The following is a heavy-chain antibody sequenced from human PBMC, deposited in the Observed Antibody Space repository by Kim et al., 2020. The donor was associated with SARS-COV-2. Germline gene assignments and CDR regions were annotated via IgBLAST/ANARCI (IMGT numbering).Heavy chain of an antibody. CDR3: TASIVVVTTTDWYFDL. D-gene: IGHD2-21*02. Sequence: SVKGRFTISRDDSKNTAYLQMNSLTIEDTAVYYCTASIVVVTTTDWYFDLWGRGTLVTVSS. J-gene: IGHJ2*01. V-gene: IGHV3-73*01.